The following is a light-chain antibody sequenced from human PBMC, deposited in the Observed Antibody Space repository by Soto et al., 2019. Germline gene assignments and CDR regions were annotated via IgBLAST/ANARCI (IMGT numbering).Light chain of an antibody. V-gene: IGLV3-21*02. CDR2: DDS. CDR1: NIEKKS. Sequence: SYELTQPPSVSVAPGQTARITCGGNNIEKKSVHWYQQKPGQAPVVVVFDDSDRPSGIPERFSGSNSGNTATLTISRVEAGDEADYYCQVWDSSSDRPVFGGGTKLTVL. CDR3: QVWDSSSDRPV. J-gene: IGLJ3*02.